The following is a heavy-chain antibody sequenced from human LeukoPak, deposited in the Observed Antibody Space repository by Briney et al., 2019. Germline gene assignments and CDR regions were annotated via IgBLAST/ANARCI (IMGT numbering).Heavy chain of an antibody. CDR2: INAGNGNT. CDR3: ARWKGPYYYGSGSYEN. J-gene: IGHJ4*02. V-gene: IGHV1-3*01. Sequence: ASVKVSCKASGYTFTSYAMHWVRQAPGQRLEWMGWINAGNGNTKYSQKFQGRVTITRDTSASTAYMELSSLRSEDTAVYYCARWKGPYYYGSGSYENWGQGTLVTVSS. D-gene: IGHD3-10*01. CDR1: GYTFTSYA.